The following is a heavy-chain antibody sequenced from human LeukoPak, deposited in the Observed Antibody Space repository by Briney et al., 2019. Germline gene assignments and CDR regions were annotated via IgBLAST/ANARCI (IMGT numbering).Heavy chain of an antibody. CDR2: ISTSSIYI. CDR1: GFPFSGYS. Sequence: GGSLRLSCAASGFPFSGYSMNRVRQAPGKGLEWVSSISTSSIYIYYADSMKGRFTISRNNAKNSLYLQMNSLRGEDTALYYCATEHWGPNSWGQGTLVTVSS. J-gene: IGHJ4*02. CDR3: ATEHWGPNS. D-gene: IGHD3-16*01. V-gene: IGHV3-21*01.